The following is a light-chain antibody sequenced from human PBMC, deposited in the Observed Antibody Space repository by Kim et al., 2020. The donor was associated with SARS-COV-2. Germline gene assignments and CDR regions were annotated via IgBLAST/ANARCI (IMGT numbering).Light chain of an antibody. Sequence: SPGERPTLTCRASQSVSRSYLAWYQQKPGQAPRLLIYGASSRATGIPDRFSGSGSGTDFTLTISRLEPEDFAVYYCQQYGSSPRTFGQGTKVDIK. CDR2: GAS. CDR1: QSVSRSY. J-gene: IGKJ1*01. V-gene: IGKV3-20*01. CDR3: QQYGSSPRT.